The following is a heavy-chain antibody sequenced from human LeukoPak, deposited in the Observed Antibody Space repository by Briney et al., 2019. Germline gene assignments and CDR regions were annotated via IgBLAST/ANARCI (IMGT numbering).Heavy chain of an antibody. CDR1: GNTFAGYY. V-gene: IGHV1-18*04. CDR2: ISAYNGNT. CDR3: STQWLSAFDI. D-gene: IGHD5-12*01. J-gene: IGHJ3*02. Sequence: ASVRVSCKASGNTFAGYYVHWVRQAPGQGLEWMGWISAYNGNTNYAQKLQGRVTMTTDTSTSTAYMELRSLRSDDTAVYYCSTQWLSAFDIWGQGTMVTVSS.